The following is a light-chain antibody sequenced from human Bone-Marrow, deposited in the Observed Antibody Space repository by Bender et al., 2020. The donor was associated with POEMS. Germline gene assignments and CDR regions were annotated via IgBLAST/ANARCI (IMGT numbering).Light chain of an antibody. Sequence: QSVVTQPPSLSEAPRQRVTISCSGSCSNIGNHGVNWYQQLPGEAPKLLIYYDDLLTPGVSARCSPSKSGASASLAISELQSEDEALYYCSAWDDSLSGWVFGGGTKLTVL. CDR2: YDD. CDR3: SAWDDSLSGWV. V-gene: IGLV1-36*01. CDR1: CSNIGNHG. J-gene: IGLJ3*02.